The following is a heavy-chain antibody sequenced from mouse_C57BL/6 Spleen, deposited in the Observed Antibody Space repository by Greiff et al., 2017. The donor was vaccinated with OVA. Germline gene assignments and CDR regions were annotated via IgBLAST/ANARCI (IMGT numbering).Heavy chain of an antibody. V-gene: IGHV5-17*01. CDR2: ISSGSSTI. J-gene: IGHJ3*01. CDR3: ATYGSSWAY. D-gene: IGHD1-1*01. Sequence: DVKLQESGGGLVKPGGSLKLSCAASGFTFSDYGMHWVRQAPETGLEWVAYISSGSSTIYYADTVKGRFTISRDNAKNTLFLQMTSLRSEDTAMYYCATYGSSWAYWGQGTLVTVSA. CDR1: GFTFSDYG.